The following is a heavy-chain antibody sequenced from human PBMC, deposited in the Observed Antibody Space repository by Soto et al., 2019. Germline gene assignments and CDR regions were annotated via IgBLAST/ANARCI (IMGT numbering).Heavy chain of an antibody. CDR1: GGSFSSYA. Sequence: QVQLVQSGAEEKKPGSSVKVSCKASGGSFSSYAISWVRQAPGQGLEWMGGIIPIFGTANYAQKFQGRVTITADESTSTAYMELSSLRSKDTAVYYCARVTIAAANYYSGMDVWGQGTTVTVSS. CDR2: IIPIFGTA. J-gene: IGHJ6*02. D-gene: IGHD6-13*01. CDR3: ARVTIAAANYYSGMDV. V-gene: IGHV1-69*01.